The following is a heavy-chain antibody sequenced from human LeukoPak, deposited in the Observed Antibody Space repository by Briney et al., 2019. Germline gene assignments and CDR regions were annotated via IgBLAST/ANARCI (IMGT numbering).Heavy chain of an antibody. CDR3: AREGGSGNFDY. J-gene: IGHJ4*02. V-gene: IGHV3-74*01. D-gene: IGHD3-10*01. CDR1: GFTFSSYW. Sequence: GGSLRLSCAASGFTFSSYWMNWVRQAPGKGLVWVSRINSDGDSTGYADSVKGRFTISRDNAKSTLYLQMNSLRAEDTAVYYCAREGGSGNFDYWGQGTLVTVSS. CDR2: INSDGDST.